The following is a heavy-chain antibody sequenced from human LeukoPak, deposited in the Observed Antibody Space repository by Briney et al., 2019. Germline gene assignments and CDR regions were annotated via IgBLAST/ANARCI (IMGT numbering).Heavy chain of an antibody. D-gene: IGHD1-26*01. Sequence: GGSLTLSCAASGLTFYEYPELWPRQAPGKGLEWVSLISGDGGRTNYADSVEGRFIISRDNSKNSLFLQMNSLRIEDSALYYCATRKYSGTYYYYTGMDVWGQGTTVTVSS. V-gene: IGHV3-43*02. CDR1: GLTFYEYP. CDR3: ATRKYSGTYYYYTGMDV. CDR2: ISGDGGRT. J-gene: IGHJ6*02.